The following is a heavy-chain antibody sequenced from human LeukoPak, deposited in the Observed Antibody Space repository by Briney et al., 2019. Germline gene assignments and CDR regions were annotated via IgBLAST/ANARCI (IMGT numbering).Heavy chain of an antibody. V-gene: IGHV4-59*08. D-gene: IGHD3-22*01. CDR1: GGSMSSYY. Sequence: PSETLSLTCTVSGGSMSSYYWTWIRQPPGKGLEWIGYMYYSGSTNYNPSLESRVTISVDTSKNQFSLTLSSVTAADTAVYYCARHKSSGSYPLDYWGQGILVSVSS. CDR2: MYYSGST. J-gene: IGHJ4*02. CDR3: ARHKSSGSYPLDY.